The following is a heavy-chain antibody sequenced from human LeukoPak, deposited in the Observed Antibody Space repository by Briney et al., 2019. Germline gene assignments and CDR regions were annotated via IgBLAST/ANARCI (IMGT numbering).Heavy chain of an antibody. J-gene: IGHJ6*02. Sequence: PSETLSLTCTVSGGSIGSYYWSWIRQPPGKGLEWIGYIYYSGSTNYNPSLKSRVTISVDTSKNQFSLKLSSVTAADTAVYYCARLSGRYGMDVWGQGTTVTASS. D-gene: IGHD1-14*01. CDR1: GGSIGSYY. V-gene: IGHV4-59*08. CDR3: ARLSGRYGMDV. CDR2: IYYSGST.